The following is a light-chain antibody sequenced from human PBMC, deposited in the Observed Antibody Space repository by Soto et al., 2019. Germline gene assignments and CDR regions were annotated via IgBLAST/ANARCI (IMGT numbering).Light chain of an antibody. V-gene: IGKV1-9*01. Sequence: DIQLTQSPFFLSASVGDRVTISCRASQAIYSYLAWYQQKPGKAPKLLIFGASKLQSGVPSRFSGSGSGTEFTLTISSLQPDDFATDYCQQLNSHPRTFGQGTKLEIK. CDR3: QQLNSHPRT. CDR2: GAS. J-gene: IGKJ2*01. CDR1: QAIYSY.